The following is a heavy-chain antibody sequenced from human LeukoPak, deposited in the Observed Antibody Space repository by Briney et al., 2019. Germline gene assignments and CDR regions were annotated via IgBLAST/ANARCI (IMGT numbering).Heavy chain of an antibody. CDR1: GYTFNTYG. CDR3: ARGSYDILTGHTIGGY. V-gene: IGHV1-18*01. D-gene: IGHD3-9*01. Sequence: ASVKVSCKPYGYTFNTYGITWVRQAPGQGLEWMGWISPYNGNTNYAQKFQGRVTMTTDTSTSTAYMELRSLRSDDTAVYYCARGSYDILTGHTIGGYWGQGTLVTVSS. CDR2: ISPYNGNT. J-gene: IGHJ4*02.